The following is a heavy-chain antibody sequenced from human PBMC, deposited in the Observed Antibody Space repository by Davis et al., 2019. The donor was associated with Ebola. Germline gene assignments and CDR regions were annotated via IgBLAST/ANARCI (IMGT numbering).Heavy chain of an antibody. V-gene: IGHV1-46*01. D-gene: IGHD3-22*01. Sequence: ASVKVSCKASGYRFTSYYVHWVRQAPGQGLEWMGIINPITGGTSYAQNFQVRVNMTRDTSTSTVYMELSSLRSEDTAVYYCAREGGRYYDSSGYVFDIWGQGTTVKVSS. CDR1: GYRFTSYY. CDR2: INPITGGT. J-gene: IGHJ3*02. CDR3: AREGGRYYDSSGYVFDI.